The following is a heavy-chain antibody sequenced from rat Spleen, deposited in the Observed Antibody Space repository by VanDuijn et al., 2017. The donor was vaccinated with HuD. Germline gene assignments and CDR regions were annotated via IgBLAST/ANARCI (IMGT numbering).Heavy chain of an antibody. CDR1: GFTFSNYD. CDR2: ITNTGGST. J-gene: IGHJ2*01. V-gene: IGHV5-25*01. CDR3: ATHGTMAARSGYYFDY. D-gene: IGHD1-2*01. Sequence: EVQLVESGGGLVQPGRSLKVSCAASGFTFSNYDMAWVRQAPGKGLEWVASITNTGGSTYYPDSVKGRFTISRDNAKSTLYLQMNSLRSEDTATYFCATHGTMAARSGYYFDYWGQGVMVTVSS.